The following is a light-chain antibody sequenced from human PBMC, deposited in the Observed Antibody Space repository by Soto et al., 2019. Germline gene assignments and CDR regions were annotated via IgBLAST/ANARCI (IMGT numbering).Light chain of an antibody. Sequence: QSVLTQPASVSGSPGQSITISCSGVSGDVGNYNLVSWYQQYPGKAPALLIYEDDKRPSGVSNRFSGSKSDSTASLTISGLQAEDEADYYCSSYTTSSPYVFGSGTKLTVL. CDR1: SGDVGNYNL. CDR3: SSYTTSSPYV. V-gene: IGLV2-14*02. J-gene: IGLJ1*01. CDR2: EDD.